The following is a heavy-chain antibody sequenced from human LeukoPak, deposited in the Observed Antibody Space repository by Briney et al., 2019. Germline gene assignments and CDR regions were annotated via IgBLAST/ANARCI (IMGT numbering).Heavy chain of an antibody. CDR3: ARDPLYCSSTSCSWYFDL. D-gene: IGHD2-2*01. CDR1: GGSISSGSYY. V-gene: IGHV4-61*02. Sequence: SETLSLTCTVSGGSISSGSYYWSWIRQPAGKGLEWIGRIYTSGSTNYNPSLKSRVTISVDTSKNQFSLKLSSVTAADTAVYYCARDPLYCSSTSCSWYFDLWGRGTLVTVSS. J-gene: IGHJ2*01. CDR2: IYTSGST.